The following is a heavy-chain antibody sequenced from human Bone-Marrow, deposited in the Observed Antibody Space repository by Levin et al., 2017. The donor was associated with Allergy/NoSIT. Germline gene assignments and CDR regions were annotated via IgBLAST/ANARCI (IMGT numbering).Heavy chain of an antibody. Sequence: SETLSLICSVSGGSISGDSPYWGWIRQPPGKGLEWVGSINYRGSTSYNSSLASRLTISIDTSKNQFSLKLTSVTAADTAVYYCASGGYFDNWNQNEYWGQGSQVTVSS. CDR2: INYRGST. CDR1: GGSISGDSPY. CDR3: ASGGYFDNWNQNEY. D-gene: IGHD3-9*01. J-gene: IGHJ4*02. V-gene: IGHV4-39*01.